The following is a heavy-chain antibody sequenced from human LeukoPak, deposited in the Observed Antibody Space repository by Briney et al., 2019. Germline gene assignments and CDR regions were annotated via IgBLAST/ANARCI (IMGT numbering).Heavy chain of an antibody. CDR1: GFTFSSYW. J-gene: IGHJ4*02. CDR3: ARERKYDSNFDY. Sequence: GGSLRLSCAASGFTFSSYWMHWIRQAPGKGLVWVSRINSDGSTTSYADSVKGRFTISRDNAKNTLYLQMNSLRAEDTAVYYCARERKYDSNFDYWGQGTLVTVPS. CDR2: INSDGSTT. V-gene: IGHV3-74*01. D-gene: IGHD1-1*01.